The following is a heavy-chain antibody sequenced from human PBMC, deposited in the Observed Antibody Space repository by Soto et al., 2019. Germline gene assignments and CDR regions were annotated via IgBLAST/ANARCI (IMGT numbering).Heavy chain of an antibody. V-gene: IGHV4-59*01. CDR2: IYYSGST. J-gene: IGHJ3*02. CDR1: GGSISSYY. Sequence: SETLSLTCTVSGGSISSYYWSWIRQPPGKGLEWIGYIYYSGSTNYNPSLKSRVTISVDTSKNQFSLKLSSVTAADTAVYYCARSFTIFGVHDAFDIWGQGTMVTVSS. D-gene: IGHD3-3*01. CDR3: ARSFTIFGVHDAFDI.